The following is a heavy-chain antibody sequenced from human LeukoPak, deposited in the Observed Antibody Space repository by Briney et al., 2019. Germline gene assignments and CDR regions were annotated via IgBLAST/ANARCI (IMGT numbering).Heavy chain of an antibody. V-gene: IGHV4-39*07. CDR1: GVSISSSSYY. Sequence: SETLSLTCTVSGVSISSSSYYWGWIRQPPGKGLEWIGSIYYSGSTYYNPSLKSRVTVSVDTSKNQFSLKLNSVTAADTAVYYCARGVGFAAMVEEVGGQGTLVTVSS. CDR3: ARGVGFAAMVEEV. CDR2: IYYSGST. J-gene: IGHJ4*02. D-gene: IGHD5-18*01.